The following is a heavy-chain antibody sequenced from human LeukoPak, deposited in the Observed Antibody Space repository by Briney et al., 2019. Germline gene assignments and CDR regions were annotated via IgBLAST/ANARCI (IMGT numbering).Heavy chain of an antibody. CDR1: GFTFSSYW. V-gene: IGHV3-7*01. CDR3: ARGGGVVIIESLDY. Sequence: PGGSLRLSCAASGFTFSSYWMSWVRQAPGKGLEWVANIKQDGSEKYYVDSVKGRFTISRDNAKNSLYLQMNSLRAEDTAVYYCARGGGVVIIESLDYWGQGTLVTVSS. D-gene: IGHD3-3*01. J-gene: IGHJ4*02. CDR2: IKQDGSEK.